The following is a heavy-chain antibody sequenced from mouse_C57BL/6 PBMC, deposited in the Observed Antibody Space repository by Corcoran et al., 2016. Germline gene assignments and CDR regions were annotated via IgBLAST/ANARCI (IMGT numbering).Heavy chain of an antibody. J-gene: IGHJ3*01. CDR3: ARISNYGPWFAY. Sequence: EVQLQQSGPELVKPVASVKISCKASGYTFTDYYMNWVKQSHGKSLEWIGDINPNNGGTSYNQKFKGKATLTVDKSSSTAYMELRSLTSEDSAVYYCARISNYGPWFAYWGQGTLVTVSA. V-gene: IGHV1-26*01. CDR1: GYTFTDYY. D-gene: IGHD2-5*01. CDR2: INPNNGGT.